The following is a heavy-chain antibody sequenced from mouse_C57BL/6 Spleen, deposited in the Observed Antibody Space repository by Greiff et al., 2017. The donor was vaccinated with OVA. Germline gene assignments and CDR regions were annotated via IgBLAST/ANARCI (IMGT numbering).Heavy chain of an antibody. D-gene: IGHD2-1*01. CDR1: GYAFSSSW. CDR3: ARSVDLPTLDY. Sequence: VQLQQSGPELVKPGASVKISCKASGYAFSSSWMNWVKQRPGKGLEWIGRIYPGDGDTNYNGKFKGKATLTADKSSSTAYMQLSSLTSEDSAVYFCARSVDLPTLDYWGQGTTLTVSS. V-gene: IGHV1-82*01. J-gene: IGHJ2*01. CDR2: IYPGDGDT.